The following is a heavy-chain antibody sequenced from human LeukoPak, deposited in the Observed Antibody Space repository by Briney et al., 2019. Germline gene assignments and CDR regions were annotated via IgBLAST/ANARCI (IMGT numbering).Heavy chain of an antibody. V-gene: IGHV3-23*01. Sequence: GGSLRLSCAASGFSFNTYAMSWVRQAPGKGLEWVSAISSTGNTDYADSVKRRFTIARDNSKNTLYLQMNSRRVDDTAVYYWARQLGYCSTGSCYFDYWGQGALVTVSS. CDR2: ISSTGNT. J-gene: IGHJ4*02. D-gene: IGHD2-15*01. CDR1: GFSFNTYA. CDR3: ARQLGYCSTGSCYFDY.